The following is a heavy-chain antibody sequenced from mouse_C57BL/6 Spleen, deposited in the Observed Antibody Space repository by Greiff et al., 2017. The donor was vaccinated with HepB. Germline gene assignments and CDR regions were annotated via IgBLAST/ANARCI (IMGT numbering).Heavy chain of an antibody. CDR2: IDPSDSET. Sequence: QVQLKQPGAELVRPGSSVKLSCKASGYTFTSYWMHWVKQRPIQGLEWIGNIDPSDSETHYNQKFKDKATLTVDKSSSTAYMQLSSLTSEDSAVYYCERYGTTGRFDYWGQGTTLTVSS. CDR3: ERYGTTGRFDY. CDR1: GYTFTSYW. V-gene: IGHV1-52*01. J-gene: IGHJ2*01. D-gene: IGHD1-1*01.